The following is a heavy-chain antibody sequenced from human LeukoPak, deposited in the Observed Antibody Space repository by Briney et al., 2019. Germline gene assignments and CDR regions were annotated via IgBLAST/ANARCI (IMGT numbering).Heavy chain of an antibody. J-gene: IGHJ6*03. V-gene: IGHV3-23*01. CDR3: AKVLSRYYYYYMDV. CDR1: GFTFSSYA. Sequence: GGSLRLSCAASGFTFSSYAMSWVRQAPGKGLEWVSAISGSGGSTYYADSVKGRFTISRDNSKNTLYLQMNSLRAEDTAVYYCAKVLSRYYYYYMDVWGKGTTVTVSS. CDR2: ISGSGGST.